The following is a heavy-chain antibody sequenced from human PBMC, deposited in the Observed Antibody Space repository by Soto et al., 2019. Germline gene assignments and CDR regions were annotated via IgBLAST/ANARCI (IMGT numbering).Heavy chain of an antibody. CDR3: ARAYCSRPSCYWVALDI. CDR2: MNPNSGNT. J-gene: IGHJ3*02. Sequence: GASVKVSCKASGYTFTSYDINWVRQATGQGLEWMGWMNPNSGNTGYAQKFQGRVTMTRNTSISTAYMELSSLRSEDTAVYYCARAYCSRPSCYWVALDIWGQGTMVTVSS. D-gene: IGHD2-2*01. V-gene: IGHV1-8*01. CDR1: GYTFTSYD.